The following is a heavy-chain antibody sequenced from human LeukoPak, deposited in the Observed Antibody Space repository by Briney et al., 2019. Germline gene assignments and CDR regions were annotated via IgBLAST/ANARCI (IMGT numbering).Heavy chain of an antibody. V-gene: IGHV3-7*03. J-gene: IGHJ3*02. CDR1: GFTFSSYW. CDR3: AKGIQLWKNAFDI. CDR2: IKQDESEK. Sequence: PGGSLRLSCAASGFTFSSYWMSWVRQAPGKGLEWVAIIKQDESEKYYVDSVKGRFTISRDNAKNSLYLQMNSLRAEDTALYYCAKGIQLWKNAFDIWGQGTMVTVSS. D-gene: IGHD5-18*01.